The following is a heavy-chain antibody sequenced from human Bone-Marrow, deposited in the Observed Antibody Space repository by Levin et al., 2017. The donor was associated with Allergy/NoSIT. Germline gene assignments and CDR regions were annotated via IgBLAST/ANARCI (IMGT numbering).Heavy chain of an antibody. V-gene: IGHV1-69*04. CDR1: GGTFSSYS. J-gene: IGHJ4*02. D-gene: IGHD1-7*01. Sequence: GASVKVSCKTSGGTFSSYSISWVRQAPGQGLEWMGRIVPVLGVTNYEQTFQGRVTIIANKSTSTVYMELTNLRSDDAAMYYCAREVELRRFFDYWGQGTLVTVSS. CDR2: IVPVLGVT. CDR3: AREVELRRFFDY.